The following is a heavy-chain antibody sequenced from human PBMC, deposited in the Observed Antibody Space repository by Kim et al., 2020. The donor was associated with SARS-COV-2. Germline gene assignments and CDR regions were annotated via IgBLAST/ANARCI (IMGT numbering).Heavy chain of an antibody. CDR1: GFTFSSYS. CDR2: ISSSSSYI. V-gene: IGHV3-21*01. J-gene: IGHJ4*02. CDR3: ARDDPDIVVVPAAIQGAYYFDY. Sequence: GGSLRLSCAASGFTFSSYSMNWVRQAPGKGLEWVSSISSSSSYIYYADSVKGRFTISRDNAKNSLYLQMNSLRAEDTAVYYCARDDPDIVVVPAAIQGAYYFDYWGQGTLVTVSS. D-gene: IGHD2-2*02.